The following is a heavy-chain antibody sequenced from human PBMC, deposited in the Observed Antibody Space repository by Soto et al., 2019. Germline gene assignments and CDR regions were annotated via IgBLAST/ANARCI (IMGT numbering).Heavy chain of an antibody. CDR1: GYSFSTYD. CDR3: ATSYDTGFDP. Sequence: QLQLVQSGAEMREPGASVKLSCKASGYSFSTYDISWLRQAPGKGLEWMGVISPNNRNRNFVWKFLDRVIMTADTSSNTAYMELESLRYDDTAIYYCATSYDTGFDPWGQGTLVTVSS. CDR2: ISPNNRNR. D-gene: IGHD3-9*01. J-gene: IGHJ5*02. V-gene: IGHV1-18*04.